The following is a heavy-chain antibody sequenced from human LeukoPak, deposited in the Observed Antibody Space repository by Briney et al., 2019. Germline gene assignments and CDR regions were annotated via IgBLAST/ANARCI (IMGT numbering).Heavy chain of an antibody. J-gene: IGHJ6*02. V-gene: IGHV3-15*04. CDR3: TTDEDWNYARKDV. Sequence: MSGGSLRLSCAASRFTFNYAWMSWVRQVPGKGLEWVGQTVSEIDGGTTDYAAPVKGRFTISRDDSKSTLYLQMNSLKIEDTAVYYCTTDEDWNYARKDVWGQGATVIVSS. D-gene: IGHD1-7*01. CDR2: TVSEIDGGTT. CDR1: RFTFNYAW.